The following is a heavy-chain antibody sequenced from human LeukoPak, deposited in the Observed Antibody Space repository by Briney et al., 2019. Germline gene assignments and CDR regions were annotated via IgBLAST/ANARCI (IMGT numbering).Heavy chain of an antibody. CDR2: INPNSGGT. CDR3: ARGGRYSSSWYPIDY. CDR1: GYTFTGYY. D-gene: IGHD6-13*01. Sequence: ASVKVSCKASGYTFTGYYMHWVRQAPGQGLEWMGWINPNSGGTNYAQKFQGRVTMTRDTSISTAYMELSRLRSDDTAVYYCARGGRYSSSWYPIDYWGQGTLVTVSS. J-gene: IGHJ4*02. V-gene: IGHV1-2*02.